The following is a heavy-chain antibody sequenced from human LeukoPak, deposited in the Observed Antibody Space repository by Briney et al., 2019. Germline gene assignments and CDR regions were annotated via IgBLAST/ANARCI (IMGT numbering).Heavy chain of an antibody. D-gene: IGHD3-10*01. J-gene: IGHJ4*02. V-gene: IGHV3-53*01. CDR2: IYSGGST. CDR1: GFTVSSNY. CDR3: ARGMDYGSGSYFY. Sequence: PGGSLRLSCAASGFTVSSNYMSWVRQAPGKGLEWVSVIYSGGSTYYADSVKGRFTISRDNSKNTLYLQMSSLRAEDTAVYYCARGMDYGSGSYFYWGQGTLVTVSS.